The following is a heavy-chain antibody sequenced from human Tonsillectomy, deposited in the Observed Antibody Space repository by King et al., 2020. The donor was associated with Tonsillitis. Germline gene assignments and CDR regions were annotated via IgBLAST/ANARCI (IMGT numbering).Heavy chain of an antibody. CDR1: GGSISSYY. J-gene: IGHJ6*02. V-gene: IGHV4-59*08. CDR2: IYYSGST. CDR3: ATLSGEAREYYYYYGMDV. D-gene: IGHD7-27*01. Sequence: QLQESGPGLVKPSETLSLTCTVSGGSISSYYWSWIRQPPGKGLEWIGYIYYSGSTNYNPSLKSRVTISVDTSKNQFSLKLSSVTAADTAVYYCATLSGEAREYYYYYGMDVWGQGTTVTVAS.